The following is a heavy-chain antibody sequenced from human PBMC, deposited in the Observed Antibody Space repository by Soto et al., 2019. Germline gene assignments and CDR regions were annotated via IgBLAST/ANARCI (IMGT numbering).Heavy chain of an antibody. CDR2: ISSRSDI. V-gene: IGHV3-21*01. D-gene: IGHD2-2*02. CDR3: AREYTAGPVAYGLDV. Sequence: PGGSLRLSCVGSGFTFSTYSINWVRQAPGKGLEWVSSISSRSDIYYADSVKGRFTISRDKAKNSVSLQMNSLRAEDTAVYYCAREYTAGPVAYGLDVSGHATTV. J-gene: IGHJ6*02. CDR1: GFTFSTYS.